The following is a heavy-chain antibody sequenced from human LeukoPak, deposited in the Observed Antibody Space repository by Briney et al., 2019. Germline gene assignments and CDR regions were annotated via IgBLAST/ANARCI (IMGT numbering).Heavy chain of an antibody. J-gene: IGHJ4*02. Sequence: PSETLSLTCTVSGGSISDYFWSWIRQPPGKGLEWIGYIYYSGSTNYNPSLKSRVTIPVDTSKSHFSLKLSSVTAADTAVYYCARQRFSYGSGSPYDFWGQGTLVTVSS. CDR3: ARQRFSYGSGSPYDF. CDR2: IYYSGST. V-gene: IGHV4-59*01. D-gene: IGHD5-18*01. CDR1: GGSISDYF.